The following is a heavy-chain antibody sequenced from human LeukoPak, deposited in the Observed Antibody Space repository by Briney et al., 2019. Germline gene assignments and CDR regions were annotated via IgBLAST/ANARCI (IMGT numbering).Heavy chain of an antibody. CDR3: AREQYTRVPLPFEDAFDI. D-gene: IGHD6-6*01. CDR2: IYYSGST. CDR1: GGSSSSYY. Sequence: PSETLSLTCTVSGGSSSSYYWSWIRQRPGKGLEWIGYIYYSGSTNYNPSLKSRVTISVDTSKNQFSLKLSSVTAADTAVYYCAREQYTRVPLPFEDAFDIWGQGTMVTVSS. J-gene: IGHJ3*02. V-gene: IGHV4-59*01.